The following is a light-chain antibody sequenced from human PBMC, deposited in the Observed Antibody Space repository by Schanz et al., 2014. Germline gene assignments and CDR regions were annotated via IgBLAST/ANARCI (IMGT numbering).Light chain of an antibody. CDR1: SSNIGRNT. CDR2: SNT. V-gene: IGLV1-44*01. J-gene: IGLJ3*02. Sequence: QSVLTQPPSASGTPGQRVTISCSGSSSNIGRNTVNWYQHLPGTAPKLLIYSNTLRPSGVPDRFSGSKSGTSASLAISGLRSEDEADYYCAAWDDSLSGRVFGGGTKLTVL. CDR3: AAWDDSLSGRV.